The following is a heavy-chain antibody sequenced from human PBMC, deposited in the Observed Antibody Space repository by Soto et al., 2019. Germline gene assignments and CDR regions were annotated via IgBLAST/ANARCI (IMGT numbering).Heavy chain of an antibody. Sequence: EVQLVESGGGLVQPGGSLRLSCAASGFTFSNYWMHWVRQVPGKGLVWVSRINSDGSTNYADSVKGRFTISRDNAKNTLYLQRNSLRVEDTAVYYCARDSPMVRGVGFDYWGQGTLVTVSS. D-gene: IGHD3-10*01. CDR1: GFTFSNYW. J-gene: IGHJ4*02. CDR2: INSDGST. CDR3: ARDSPMVRGVGFDY. V-gene: IGHV3-74*01.